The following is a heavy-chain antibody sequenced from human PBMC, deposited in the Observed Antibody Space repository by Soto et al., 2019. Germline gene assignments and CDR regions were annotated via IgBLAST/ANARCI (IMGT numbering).Heavy chain of an antibody. CDR1: GYTFTSYG. V-gene: IGHV1-18*01. Sequence: GSVKVSCKASGYTFTSYGISWVRQAPGQGLEWMGWISAYNGNTNYAQKLQGRVTMTTDTSTSTAYMELRSLRSDDTAVYYCARVLDIVVVPAAIEEYYYYYMDLWGKATTVTV. CDR2: ISAYNGNT. J-gene: IGHJ6*03. CDR3: ARVLDIVVVPAAIEEYYYYYMDL. D-gene: IGHD2-2*01.